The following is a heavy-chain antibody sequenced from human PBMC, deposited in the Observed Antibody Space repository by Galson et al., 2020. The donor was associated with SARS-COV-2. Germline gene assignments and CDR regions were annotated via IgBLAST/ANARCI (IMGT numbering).Heavy chain of an antibody. D-gene: IGHD3-9*01. Sequence: SETLSLTCSVSGGSISSSNYYWGWVRQPPGKGLEWIGSTYYSGSGYYNPSLTSRLTISVDTSKNQFIMKLTSVTAADTAVYYCARQILTGYYSFYYFDYWGQGALITVSS. CDR3: ARQILTGYYSFYYFDY. CDR1: GGSISSSNYY. V-gene: IGHV4-39*01. J-gene: IGHJ4*02. CDR2: TYYSGSG.